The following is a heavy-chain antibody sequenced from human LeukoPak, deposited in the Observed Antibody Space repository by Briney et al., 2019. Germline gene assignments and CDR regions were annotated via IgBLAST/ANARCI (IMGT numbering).Heavy chain of an antibody. J-gene: IGHJ6*03. CDR2: IIPIFGTA. D-gene: IGHD3-22*01. Sequence: SVKVSCKASGGTFSSYAISWVRQAPGQGLEWMGGIIPIFGTANYAQKFQGRVTVTTAESTSTAYMELSSLRSGDTAVYYCARGPLGYYDSSGYYYYYYYYMDVWGKGTTVTVSS. V-gene: IGHV1-69*05. CDR1: GGTFSSYA. CDR3: ARGPLGYYDSSGYYYYYYYYMDV.